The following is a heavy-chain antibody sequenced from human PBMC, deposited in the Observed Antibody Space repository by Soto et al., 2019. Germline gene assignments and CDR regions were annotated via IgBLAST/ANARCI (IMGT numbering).Heavy chain of an antibody. V-gene: IGHV3-48*01. CDR1: GFTFSSYS. J-gene: IGHJ6*02. D-gene: IGHD6-19*01. CDR3: AREGAVAGKRYFYGMDV. CDR2: ISSSGSVI. Sequence: EVQLVESGGGLVQPGESLRLSCAVSGFTFSSYSMSWVRQAPGKGLEWVSYISSSGSVIKYADSVKGRFTISRDNGKNSLFLQMTSLSAEDTAVYYCAREGAVAGKRYFYGMDVWGQGTTVTVSS.